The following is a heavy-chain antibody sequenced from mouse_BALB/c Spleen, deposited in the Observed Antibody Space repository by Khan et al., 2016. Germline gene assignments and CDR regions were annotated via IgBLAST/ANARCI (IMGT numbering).Heavy chain of an antibody. CDR3: ARFYDNYYGFAY. D-gene: IGHD2-3*01. CDR1: GYTFTNYG. J-gene: IGHJ3*01. CDR2: INTYTGEP. V-gene: IGHV9-1*02. Sequence: QIQLVQSGPELKKPGETVKISCKASGYTFTNYGMNWVKQAPGKGLKWMGWINTYTGEPTFADDFKGRFAFALETSASTAYLQINNLKNEDRATYFCARFYDNYYGFAYWGQGTLVTVSA.